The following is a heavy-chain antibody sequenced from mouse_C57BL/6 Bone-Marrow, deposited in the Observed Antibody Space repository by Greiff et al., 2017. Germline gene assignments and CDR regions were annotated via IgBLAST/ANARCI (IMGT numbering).Heavy chain of an antibody. D-gene: IGHD1-1*01. J-gene: IGHJ2*01. V-gene: IGHV10-1*01. Sequence: EVKVEESGGGLVQPKGSLTLSCAASGFSFNTYAMNWVRQAPGKGLEWVARIRSKSNNYATYYADSVKDRFTSSRDDSESMLYLQMNNLKTEDTAMYYCVRQGGNYARDYWGRGTTLTVSS. CDR2: IRSKSNNYAT. CDR1: GFSFNTYA. CDR3: VRQGGNYARDY.